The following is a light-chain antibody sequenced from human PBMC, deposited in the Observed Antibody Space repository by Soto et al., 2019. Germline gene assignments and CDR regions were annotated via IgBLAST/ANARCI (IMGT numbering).Light chain of an antibody. J-gene: IGKJ5*01. CDR2: AAS. CDR3: QQSYSTPPIT. CDR1: QSIISY. Sequence: DIQMTQSPSSLSASVGDRVTITCRASQSIISYLNWYQQKPGKAPKLLIYAASSLQSGVPSRFSGSGSGTDFPLTISSLQPEDFATYYCQQSYSTPPITFGQGTRLEIK. V-gene: IGKV1-39*01.